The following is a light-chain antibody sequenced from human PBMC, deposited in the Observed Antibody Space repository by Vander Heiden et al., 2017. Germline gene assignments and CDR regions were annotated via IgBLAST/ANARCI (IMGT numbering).Light chain of an antibody. J-gene: IGKJ1*01. V-gene: IGKV1-5*03. CDR3: QQYTSYSGT. CDR2: KAS. CDR1: QITDNF. Sequence: DIRMTHPPSTLSASVGDRVTITCRASQITDNFLAWYQQKPGKAPKLLIYKASTLESGVPSRFSGSGSGTEFTLTISSLQPDDFATYYCQQYTSYSGTFGQGTKVEIK.